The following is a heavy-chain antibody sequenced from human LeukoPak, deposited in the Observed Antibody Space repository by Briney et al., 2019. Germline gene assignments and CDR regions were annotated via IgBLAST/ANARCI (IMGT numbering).Heavy chain of an antibody. CDR3: ARDPPNWGFGY. D-gene: IGHD7-27*01. V-gene: IGHV3-48*01. Sequence: GGSLRLFCGASGFTFSDYSMNWVRQAPGKGLEWISYISSSSSVMYYADSVKGRFTISRDNAKKTLYLRMDSLRVEDTAVYYCARDPPNWGFGYWGQGTLVTVSS. CDR2: ISSSSSVM. J-gene: IGHJ4*02. CDR1: GFTFSDYS.